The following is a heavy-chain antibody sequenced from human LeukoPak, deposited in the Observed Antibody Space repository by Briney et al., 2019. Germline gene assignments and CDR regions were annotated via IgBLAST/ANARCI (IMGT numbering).Heavy chain of an antibody. CDR2: INHSGGT. V-gene: IGHV4-30-2*01. Sequence: SQTLSLTCTVSGGSINSGGYYWSWLRQPPGKGLEWIGEINHSGGTYYNPSLKSRVTIAIDTSKNQFSLKLSSVTAADTAVYYCARGNPITVQTFDYWGQGTLVTVSS. CDR1: GGSINSGGYY. D-gene: IGHD5-12*01. J-gene: IGHJ4*02. CDR3: ARGNPITVQTFDY.